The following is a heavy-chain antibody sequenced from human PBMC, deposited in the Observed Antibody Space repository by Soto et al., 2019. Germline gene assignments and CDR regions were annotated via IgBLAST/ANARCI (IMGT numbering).Heavy chain of an antibody. Sequence: EVQLLESGGGLVQPGGSLRLSCAASGFTFSSYAMSWVRQAPGKGLEWVSAISGSGGSTYYADSVKGRFTISRDNSKNTLYLQMNSLRAEDTAVYYCAKDITIFGVFLTDAFDIWGQGTMVTVSS. V-gene: IGHV3-23*01. CDR2: ISGSGGST. CDR1: GFTFSSYA. D-gene: IGHD3-3*01. CDR3: AKDITIFGVFLTDAFDI. J-gene: IGHJ3*02.